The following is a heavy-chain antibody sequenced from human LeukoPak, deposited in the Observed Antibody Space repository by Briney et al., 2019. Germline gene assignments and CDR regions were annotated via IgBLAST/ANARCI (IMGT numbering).Heavy chain of an antibody. CDR1: GGTFSSYA. D-gene: IGHD6-19*01. CDR3: ARGGGWLRGAFDI. V-gene: IGHV1-69*05. CDR2: IIPIFGTA. J-gene: IGHJ3*02. Sequence: ASVKVSCKASGGTFSSYAISWVRQAPGQGPEWMGGIIPIFGTANYAQKFQGRVTITTDESTSTAYMELSSLRSEDTAVYYCARGGGWLRGAFDIWGQGTMVTVSS.